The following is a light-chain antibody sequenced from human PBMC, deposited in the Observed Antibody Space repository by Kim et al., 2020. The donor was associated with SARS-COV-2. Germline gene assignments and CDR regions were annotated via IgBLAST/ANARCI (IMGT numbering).Light chain of an antibody. CDR2: YDS. V-gene: IGLV3-21*04. CDR1: NIGSKS. J-gene: IGLJ2*01. Sequence: SYELTQPPSVSVAPGKTARITCGGNNIGSKSVHWYQQKPGQAPVLVIYYDSDRPSGIPERFSGSNSGNTATLTISRVDAGDEADYYCQVWDSSCDHAVFG. CDR3: QVWDSSCDHAV.